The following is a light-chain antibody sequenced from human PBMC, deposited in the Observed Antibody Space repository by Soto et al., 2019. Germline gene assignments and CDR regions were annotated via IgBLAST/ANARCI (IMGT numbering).Light chain of an antibody. J-gene: IGKJ4*01. CDR2: GAS. CDR3: QQYHHWPPLT. Sequence: EIVMTQSPATLSVSPGGRATLSCRASQSVSSNLAWYRQRPGQPPRLLIYGASTRATGIPARFSGSGSGTEFTLTISSLQSEDSAVYYCQQYHHWPPLTFGGGTKVKIK. CDR1: QSVSSN. V-gene: IGKV3D-15*01.